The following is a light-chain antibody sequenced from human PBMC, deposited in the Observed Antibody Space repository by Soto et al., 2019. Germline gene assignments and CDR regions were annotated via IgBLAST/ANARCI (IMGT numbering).Light chain of an antibody. Sequence: DIQMTQSPSSLSASVGDRVTITCRASQGITNYLVWYQQGPGKIPKLLIYAASTLQSGVPSRFSGSGSGTDFTLTISSLQPEDVATYYCQKYNSAPQTFGQGTRLEIK. V-gene: IGKV1-27*01. J-gene: IGKJ5*01. CDR1: QGITNY. CDR3: QKYNSAPQT. CDR2: AAS.